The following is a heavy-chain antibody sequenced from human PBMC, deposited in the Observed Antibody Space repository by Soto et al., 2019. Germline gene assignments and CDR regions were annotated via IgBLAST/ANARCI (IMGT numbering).Heavy chain of an antibody. CDR3: GTDQWGGAFDI. CDR1: GFTLSTYW. Sequence: VGSLRLSCAASGFTLSTYWMAWVRQTPGKGLEFVANIRPDGNEINYVDSVKGRFTISRDNAKNSLFLQMNSLRDDDTAVYYCGTDQWGGAFDIGGQGTTVTVSS. J-gene: IGHJ3*02. CDR2: IRPDGNEI. V-gene: IGHV3-7*01. D-gene: IGHD3-10*01.